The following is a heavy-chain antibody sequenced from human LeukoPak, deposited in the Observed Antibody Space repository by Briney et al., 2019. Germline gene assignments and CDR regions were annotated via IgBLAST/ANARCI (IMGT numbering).Heavy chain of an antibody. D-gene: IGHD4-17*01. CDR3: AKGLSTVTSRDWYFDL. Sequence: PGGSLRLSCAVSGFSFSNYGMHWVRQAPGKGLEWVALIWYDGSNKYYADSVKGRFTISRDNSKNTLYLQMNTLRADDTAVYYCAKGLSTVTSRDWYFDLWGRGTLVTVSS. V-gene: IGHV3-33*06. J-gene: IGHJ2*01. CDR1: GFSFSNYG. CDR2: IWYDGSNK.